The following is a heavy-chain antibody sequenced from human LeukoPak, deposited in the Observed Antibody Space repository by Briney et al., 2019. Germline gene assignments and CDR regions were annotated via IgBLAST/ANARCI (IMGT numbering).Heavy chain of an antibody. CDR2: ISAYNGNT. CDR3: ARDPGSGYDSRIFDY. V-gene: IGHV1-18*01. Sequence: ASVKVSCKASGYTFTSYGISWVRQAPGQGLEWMGWISAYNGNTNYAQKLQGRVTMTRDMSTSTVYMELSSLRSEDTAVYYCARDPGSGYDSRIFDYWGQGTLVTVSS. J-gene: IGHJ4*02. CDR1: GYTFTSYG. D-gene: IGHD5-12*01.